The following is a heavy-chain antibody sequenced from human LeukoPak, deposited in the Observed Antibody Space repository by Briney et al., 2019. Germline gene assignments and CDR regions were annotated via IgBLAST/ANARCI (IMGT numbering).Heavy chain of an antibody. Sequence: AGGSLRLSCAASGFIFSNYGMNWVRQAPGKGLEWVAFIRFGGTNEYYADSVKGRFTISRDNSRNSLYLQMNSLRPDDTAVYYCAKSRAPTADPDAFDVWGQGTMVTVSS. CDR3: AKSRAPTADPDAFDV. J-gene: IGHJ3*01. CDR1: GFIFSNYG. D-gene: IGHD1-14*01. CDR2: IRFGGTNE. V-gene: IGHV3-30*02.